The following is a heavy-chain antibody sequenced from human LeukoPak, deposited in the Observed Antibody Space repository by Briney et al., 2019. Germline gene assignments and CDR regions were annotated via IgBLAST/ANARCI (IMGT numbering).Heavy chain of an antibody. CDR1: GGSITNYY. Sequence: SETLSLTCTVSGGSITNYYWSWIRQPPGKGLEWIGYIHYSGSTKYKSSLKSRVTISVDTSKNQFSLKLTSVTAADTAVYYCARRGKRITVILTQWPFDSWGQGTLVTVSS. CDR3: ARRGKRITVILTQWPFDS. CDR2: IHYSGST. V-gene: IGHV4-59*12. D-gene: IGHD2/OR15-2a*01. J-gene: IGHJ4*02.